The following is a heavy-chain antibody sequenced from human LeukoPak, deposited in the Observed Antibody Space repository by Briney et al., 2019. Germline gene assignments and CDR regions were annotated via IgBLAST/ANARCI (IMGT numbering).Heavy chain of an antibody. Sequence: PGRSLRLSCAASGFTFSSYGMHWVRQAPGKGLEWVAVIWYDGSNKYYADSVKGRFTISRDNSKSTLYLQMNSLRAEDTAVYYCARDRTPYGDYFLGRYYGMDVWGQGTTVTVSS. V-gene: IGHV3-33*01. D-gene: IGHD4-17*01. CDR2: IWYDGSNK. CDR3: ARDRTPYGDYFLGRYYGMDV. CDR1: GFTFSSYG. J-gene: IGHJ6*02.